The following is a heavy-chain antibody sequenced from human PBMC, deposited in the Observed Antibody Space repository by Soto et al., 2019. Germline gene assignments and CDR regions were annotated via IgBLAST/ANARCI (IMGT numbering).Heavy chain of an antibody. V-gene: IGHV1-8*01. CDR1: GYTFTNYD. J-gene: IGHJ6*03. CDR2: MNPNSGDT. Sequence: QVQLVQSGAEVKKPGASVKVSCKASGYTFTNYDINWVRQANGQGLEWMGWMNPNSGDTGYAQNFQGRVTMTRNTSISTAYMELSSLRSEDTAVYYCATVSVWQFYFFMDVWGKGTTVTVSS. CDR3: ATVSVWQFYFFMDV. D-gene: IGHD6-19*01.